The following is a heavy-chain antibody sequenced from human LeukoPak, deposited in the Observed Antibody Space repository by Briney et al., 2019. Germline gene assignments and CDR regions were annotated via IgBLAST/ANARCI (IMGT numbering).Heavy chain of an antibody. V-gene: IGHV4-39*01. D-gene: IGHD6-13*01. Sequence: SETLSLTCTVSGGSVRNNNYYWGWIRQPPGKGLEWIGSLSYSASTYYNPSLKSRVTISVDTSKNQFSLKVSSVTAADTAVYYCARVLAAAAHFDYWGQGTLVTVSS. CDR2: LSYSAST. CDR1: GGSVRNNNYY. CDR3: ARVLAAAAHFDY. J-gene: IGHJ4*02.